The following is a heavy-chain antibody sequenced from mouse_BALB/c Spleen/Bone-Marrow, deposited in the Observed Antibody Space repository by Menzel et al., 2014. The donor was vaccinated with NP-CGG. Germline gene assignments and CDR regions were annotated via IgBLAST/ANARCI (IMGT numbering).Heavy chain of an antibody. D-gene: IGHD2-3*01. Sequence: ESGAELVRPGALVKLSCKASGFNIKDYYMHWVKQRPEQGLEWIGWIDPENGNTIYDSKSQGKASITADTSSNTAYLQLSSLTSEDTAVYYCAPIYDGYYVAWFAYWGQGTLVTVSA. J-gene: IGHJ3*01. CDR1: GFNIKDYY. CDR3: APIYDGYYVAWFAY. CDR2: IDPENGNT. V-gene: IGHV14-1*02.